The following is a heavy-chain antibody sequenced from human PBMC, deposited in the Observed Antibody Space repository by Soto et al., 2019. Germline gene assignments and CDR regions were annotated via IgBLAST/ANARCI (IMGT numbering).Heavy chain of an antibody. J-gene: IGHJ4*02. D-gene: IGHD6-19*01. CDR3: ARDCPLSLVAGFCLKFEY. Sequence: VKVSCKASGYTFTSYGISWVRQAPGQGLEWMGWISAYNGNTNYAQKLQGRVTMTTDTSTSTAYMELRSLRSDDTAGYYCARDCPLSLVAGFCLKFEYGGQGTLVTVSP. CDR1: GYTFTSYG. CDR2: ISAYNGNT. V-gene: IGHV1-18*01.